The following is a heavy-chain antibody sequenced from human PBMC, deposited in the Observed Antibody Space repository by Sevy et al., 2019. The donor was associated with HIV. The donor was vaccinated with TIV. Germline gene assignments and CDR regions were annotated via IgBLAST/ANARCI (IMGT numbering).Heavy chain of an antibody. D-gene: IGHD1-20*01. J-gene: IGHJ4*02. V-gene: IGHV1-2*02. CDR2: INPHSGVA. CDR3: ATSREAITPGGYF. CDR1: GYTFTGNY. Sequence: ASVKVSCKASGYTFTGNYMHWVRQAPGQGLEWMGWINPHSGVATYAQKFQGRVTMTRDTSISSAYMELSSLNSDDTAVYYCATSREAITPGGYFWGQGTLVTVSS.